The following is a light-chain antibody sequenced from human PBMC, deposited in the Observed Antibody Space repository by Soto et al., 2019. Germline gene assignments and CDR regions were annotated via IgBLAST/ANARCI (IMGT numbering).Light chain of an antibody. V-gene: IGLV1-44*01. CDR2: TNN. Sequence: QSVLTQSPSVAGTPGQRVTISCSGSSSNIGSNPVNWYQQFPGTAPKLLIYTNNQRPSGVPDRFSGSKSGTSASLAISGLQSEDEADYYCAAWDASLNGWVFGGETKLTVL. J-gene: IGLJ3*02. CDR1: SSNIGSNP. CDR3: AAWDASLNGWV.